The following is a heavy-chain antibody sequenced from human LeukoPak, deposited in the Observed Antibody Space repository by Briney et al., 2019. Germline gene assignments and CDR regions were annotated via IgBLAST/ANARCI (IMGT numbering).Heavy chain of an antibody. Sequence: GGSLRLSCAASGFTFSSYAMSWVRQPPGKGLEWVSALSGSGGSTYSPDSVKGRFTISRDNSKNTLYLQMNSLRAEDTAVYYCAKGTRERLKWLVIRSHYYYYYGMDVWSQGTTVTVSS. CDR3: AKGTRERLKWLVIRSHYYYYYGMDV. CDR2: LSGSGGST. J-gene: IGHJ6*02. D-gene: IGHD6-19*01. CDR1: GFTFSSYA. V-gene: IGHV3-23*01.